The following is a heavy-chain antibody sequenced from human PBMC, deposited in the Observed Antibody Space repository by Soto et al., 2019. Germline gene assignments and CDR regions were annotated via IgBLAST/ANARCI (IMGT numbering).Heavy chain of an antibody. J-gene: IGHJ4*02. CDR2: INDRRST. CDR1: GGSFSGYY. CDR3: ARAVAGTQTLDY. V-gene: IGHV4-34*01. Sequence: SETLSLTCAVYGGSFSGYYWTWIRQSPGKGLEWIGEINDRRSTNYNPSLKSRVTKSRVTISVDTSKKQFYLNLSSVTAADTAVYYCARAVAGTQTLDYWGQGTQVTVSS. D-gene: IGHD6-19*01.